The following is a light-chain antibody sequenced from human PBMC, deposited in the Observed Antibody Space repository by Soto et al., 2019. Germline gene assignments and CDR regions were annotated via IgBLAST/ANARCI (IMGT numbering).Light chain of an antibody. CDR3: HSYDTSLSGWV. V-gene: IGLV1-40*01. CDR1: SSNIGAGYD. J-gene: IGLJ3*02. Sequence: QSVLTQPPSVSGAPGQRVTISCTESSSNIGAGYDVHWYQQLPGTSPKLLIYGNSNRPSGVPDRFSGSKSGTSASLAITGRQADDEADYYCHSYDTSLSGWVFGGGTQLTVL. CDR2: GNS.